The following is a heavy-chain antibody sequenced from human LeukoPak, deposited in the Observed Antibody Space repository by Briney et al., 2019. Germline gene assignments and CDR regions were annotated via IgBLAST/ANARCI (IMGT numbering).Heavy chain of an antibody. D-gene: IGHD6-19*01. CDR2: IIPIFGTA. J-gene: IGHJ1*01. V-gene: IGHV1-69*13. Sequence: ASVKVSCKASGGTFSNYAISWVPQAPGQGLEWMGAIIPIFGTANYAQKFQGRVTITADESTSTAYMELSSLRSEDTAVYYCARILSSSWYEYFHHWGQGTLVTVSS. CDR1: GGTFSNYA. CDR3: ARILSSSWYEYFHH.